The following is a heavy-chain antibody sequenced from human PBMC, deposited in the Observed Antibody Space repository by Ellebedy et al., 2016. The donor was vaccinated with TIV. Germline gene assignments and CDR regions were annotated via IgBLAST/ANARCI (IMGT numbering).Heavy chain of an antibody. CDR1: GYTFTSYA. J-gene: IGHJ4*02. V-gene: IGHV1-3*01. CDR2: INAGNGNT. CDR3: ARGGVGRYCTNGVCLQALDY. Sequence: ASVKVSCKASGYTFTSYAMHWVRQAPGQRLEWMGWINAGNGNTKYSQKFQGRVTITRDTSASTAYMELRSLRSEDTAVYYCARGGVGRYCTNGVCLQALDYWGQGTLVTVSS. D-gene: IGHD2-8*01.